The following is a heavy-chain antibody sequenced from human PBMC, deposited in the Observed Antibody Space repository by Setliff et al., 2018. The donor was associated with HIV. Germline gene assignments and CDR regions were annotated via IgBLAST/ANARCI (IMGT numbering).Heavy chain of an antibody. Sequence: ASVKVSCKASDYTFTSYGINWVRQAPGQGLEWMGWISAYNGHTKYAQKFQGRVTMTTDTSTNTASLELRSLTSDDTAVYYCARSPVTGTGAFDVWGQGTMGTVSS. J-gene: IGHJ3*01. CDR3: ARSPVTGTGAFDV. CDR1: DYTFTSYG. CDR2: ISAYNGHT. V-gene: IGHV1-18*01. D-gene: IGHD6-19*01.